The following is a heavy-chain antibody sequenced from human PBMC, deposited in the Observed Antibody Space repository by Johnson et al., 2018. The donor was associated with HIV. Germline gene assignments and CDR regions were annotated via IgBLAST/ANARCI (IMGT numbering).Heavy chain of an antibody. D-gene: IGHD6-13*01. V-gene: IGHV3-9*01. J-gene: IGHJ3*02. CDR2: ISWNSGCI. Sequence: VHLVESGGGLVQPGRSLRLSSAASGLTFDDYAMHWVRQAPGKGLEWVSSISWNSGCIGYADSVKGRFTISRDNAKNSLYLQMNSLRAEDTALYYCAKDKAAAGPEAFDIWGQGTMVTVSS. CDR1: GLTFDDYA. CDR3: AKDKAAAGPEAFDI.